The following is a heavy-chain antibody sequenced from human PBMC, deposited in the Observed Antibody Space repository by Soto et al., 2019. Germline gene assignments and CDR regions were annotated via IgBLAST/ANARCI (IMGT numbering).Heavy chain of an antibody. Sequence: QVQLVQSGAEVKKAGASVKISCKASGYTFTNYAMHWVRQAPGQRLEWMGWINAGNGNTKYSQKFQGRVTITRDTSASTAYMELSSLRSEDTAVYYCARSTGIAVWGDYWGQGTLVTVSS. CDR3: ARSTGIAVWGDY. D-gene: IGHD6-19*01. V-gene: IGHV1-3*01. CDR2: INAGNGNT. J-gene: IGHJ4*02. CDR1: GYTFTNYA.